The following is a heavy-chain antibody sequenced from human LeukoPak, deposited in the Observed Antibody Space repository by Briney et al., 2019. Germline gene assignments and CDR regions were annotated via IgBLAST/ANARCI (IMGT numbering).Heavy chain of an antibody. CDR2: INPNSGGT. CDR3: ARDLGRSWFDP. Sequence: PGRSLRLSCAASGYTFTGYYMHWVRQAPGQGLEWMGWINPNSGGTNYAQKFQGRVTMTRDTSISTAYMELSRLRSDDTAVYYCARDLGRSWFDPWGQGTLVTVSS. V-gene: IGHV1-2*02. D-gene: IGHD3-16*01. CDR1: GYTFTGYY. J-gene: IGHJ5*02.